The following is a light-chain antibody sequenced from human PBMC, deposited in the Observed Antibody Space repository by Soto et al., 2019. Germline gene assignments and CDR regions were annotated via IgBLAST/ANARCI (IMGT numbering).Light chain of an antibody. CDR3: QVYARYSGE. Sequence: TYRASQTISSWLAWYQQKPGKAPKLLIYKASTLKSGVPSRFSGTGSGPQMTQAIGRLKPADFAFRSWQVYARYSGELGQGTKVDIK. CDR1: QTISSW. V-gene: IGKV1-5*03. J-gene: IGKJ1*01. CDR2: KAS.